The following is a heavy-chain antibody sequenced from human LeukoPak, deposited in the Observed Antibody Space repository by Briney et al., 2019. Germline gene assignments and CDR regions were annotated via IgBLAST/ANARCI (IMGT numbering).Heavy chain of an antibody. Sequence: GSLRLSCAASGFSFSGYAMGWVRQAPGKGLEWIGYIYYSGSTNYNPSLKSRVTISVDTSKNQFSLKLSSVTAADTAVYYCARGTTGYSIPNWFDPWGQGTLVTVSS. V-gene: IGHV4-59*01. CDR2: IYYSGST. J-gene: IGHJ5*02. D-gene: IGHD6-13*01. CDR1: GFSFSGYA. CDR3: ARGTTGYSIPNWFDP.